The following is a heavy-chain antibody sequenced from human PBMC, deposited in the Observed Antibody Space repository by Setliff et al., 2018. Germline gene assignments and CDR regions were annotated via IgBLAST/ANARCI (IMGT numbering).Heavy chain of an antibody. CDR3: AKVKKPLIRGSGFDY. D-gene: IGHD3-10*01. J-gene: IGHJ4*02. V-gene: IGHV3-7*01. CDR1: GFTFSSLW. CDR2: INQGGSDQ. Sequence: GGSLRLSCSASGFTFSSLWMAWVRQAPGKGLEWVANINQGGSDQFYADSVKGRFTISRDNSENTLFLQMTSLRPEDTGIYYCAKVKKPLIRGSGFDYWGRGTLVTVSS.